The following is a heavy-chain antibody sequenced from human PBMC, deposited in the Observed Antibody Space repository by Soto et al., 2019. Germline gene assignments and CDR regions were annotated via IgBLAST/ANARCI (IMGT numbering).Heavy chain of an antibody. CDR1: GFTFSSYG. D-gene: IGHD6-19*01. J-gene: IGHJ4*02. CDR3: AKDREGKQLPEQWLEDY. Sequence: PGGSLRLSCAASGFTFSSYGMHWVRQAPGKGLEWVAVISYDGSNKYYADSVKGRFTISRDNSKNTLYLQMNSLRAEDTAVYYCAKDREGKQLPEQWLEDYWGQGTLVTVSS. V-gene: IGHV3-30*18. CDR2: ISYDGSNK.